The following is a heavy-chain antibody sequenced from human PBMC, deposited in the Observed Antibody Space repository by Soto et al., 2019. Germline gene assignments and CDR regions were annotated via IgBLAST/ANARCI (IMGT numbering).Heavy chain of an antibody. CDR1: GFTFNTYA. V-gene: IGHV3-23*01. J-gene: IGHJ3*02. D-gene: IGHD3-22*01. Sequence: GGSLRLSCAASGFTFNTYAMSWVRQAPGKGLEWVSVISGGGGSTYYADSVKGRFTISRDNSKNTLCLQMNSLRAEDTAVYYCANHKGSSGYYYRDAFDIWGQGTMVTVSS. CDR2: ISGGGGST. CDR3: ANHKGSSGYYYRDAFDI.